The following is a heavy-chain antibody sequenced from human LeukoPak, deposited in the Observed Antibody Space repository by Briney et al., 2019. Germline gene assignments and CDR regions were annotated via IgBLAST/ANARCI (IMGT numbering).Heavy chain of an antibody. Sequence: GASVKVSCKASGYTFTSYGISWVRQAPGQGLEWMGWISAYNGNTNYAQKFQGRVTMTTDTSTSTAYMELRSLRSDDTAVYYYARDSPVRPYVYFDYWGQGTLVTVSS. CDR1: GYTFTSYG. J-gene: IGHJ4*02. CDR3: ARDSPVRPYVYFDY. V-gene: IGHV1-18*01. D-gene: IGHD3-16*01. CDR2: ISAYNGNT.